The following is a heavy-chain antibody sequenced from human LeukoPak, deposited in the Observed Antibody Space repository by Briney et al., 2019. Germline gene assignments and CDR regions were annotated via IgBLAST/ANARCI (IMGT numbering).Heavy chain of an antibody. J-gene: IGHJ4*02. CDR1: GGSFSGYY. CDR2: INHSGST. V-gene: IGHV4-34*01. CDR3: ARGLGYCSGGSCYSDH. Sequence: SETLSLTCAVYGGSFSGYYWSWIRQPPGKGLEWIGEINHSGSTNYNPSLKSRVTISVDTSKNQFSLKLSSVTAADTAVYYCARGLGYCSGGSCYSDHWGQGTLVTVSS. D-gene: IGHD2-15*01.